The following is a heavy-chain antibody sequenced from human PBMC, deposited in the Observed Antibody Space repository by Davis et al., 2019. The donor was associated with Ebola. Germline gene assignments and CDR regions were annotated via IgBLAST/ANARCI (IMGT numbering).Heavy chain of an antibody. CDR1: GITSSNIR. D-gene: IGHD3-22*01. CDR3: ATGIRDNSGDLPY. Sequence: PWGSLRLSCAASGITSSNIRITLVSQAQGKGQVWVGRIKRKNDGGTTDYAAPVKGRFTISRDDSTNMLYVEMDSLRTEDKAVYYCATGIRDNSGDLPYLGKGTLVTVSP. CDR2: IKRKNDGGTT. J-gene: IGHJ4*02. V-gene: IGHV3-15*01.